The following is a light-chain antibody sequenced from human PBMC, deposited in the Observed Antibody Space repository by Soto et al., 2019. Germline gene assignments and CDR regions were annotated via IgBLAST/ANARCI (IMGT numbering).Light chain of an antibody. V-gene: IGLV2-23*01. J-gene: IGLJ3*02. Sequence: QSALTQPASVSGSPGQSITISCTGTSSDIGSYDLVSWYQQHPGRAPKLMIYEGSKRPSGVSSRFSGSKSGNTASLTISGIQAEDEADYHCCSYAGSSGWVFGGGTKLTVL. CDR1: SSDIGSYDL. CDR3: CSYAGSSGWV. CDR2: EGS.